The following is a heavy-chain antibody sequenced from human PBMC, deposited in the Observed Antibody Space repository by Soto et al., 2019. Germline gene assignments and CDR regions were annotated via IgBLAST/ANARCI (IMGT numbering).Heavy chain of an antibody. CDR1: GGSFSGYY. J-gene: IGHJ3*02. D-gene: IGHD3-22*01. Sequence: SETLSLTCAVYGGSFSGYYWSWIRQPPGKGLEWIGEINHSGSTNYNPSLKSRVTISVDTSKNQFSLKLSSVTAADTAVYYCAGGEDSSGYSDAFDIWGQGTMVTVSS. CDR3: AGGEDSSGYSDAFDI. V-gene: IGHV4-34*01. CDR2: INHSGST.